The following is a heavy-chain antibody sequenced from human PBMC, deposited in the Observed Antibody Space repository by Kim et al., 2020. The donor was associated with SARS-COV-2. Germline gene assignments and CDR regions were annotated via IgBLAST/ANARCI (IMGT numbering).Heavy chain of an antibody. CDR3: ASLYGSGSYYGGPYYYGMDV. Sequence: GGSLRLSCAASGLTFSDYYMSWIRQAPGKGLEWVSYISSSGSTIYYADSVKGRFTISRDNAKNSLYLQMNSLRAEDTAVYYCASLYGSGSYYGGPYYYGMDVWGQGTTVTVSS. V-gene: IGHV3-11*01. D-gene: IGHD3-10*01. CDR1: GLTFSDYY. J-gene: IGHJ6*02. CDR2: ISSSGSTI.